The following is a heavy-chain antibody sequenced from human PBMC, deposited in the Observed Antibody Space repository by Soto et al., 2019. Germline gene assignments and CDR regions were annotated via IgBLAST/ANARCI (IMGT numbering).Heavy chain of an antibody. CDR3: AREGIAVAGNDDAFDI. CDR2: IYPGDSDT. V-gene: IGHV5-51*01. D-gene: IGHD6-19*01. CDR1: GYSFTSYW. J-gene: IGHJ3*02. Sequence: PGESLKISCKGSGYSFTSYWIGWVRQMPGKGLEWMGIIYPGDSDTRYSPSFQGQVTISADKSISTAYLQWSSLKASDTAMYYCAREGIAVAGNDDAFDIWGQGTMVTVSS.